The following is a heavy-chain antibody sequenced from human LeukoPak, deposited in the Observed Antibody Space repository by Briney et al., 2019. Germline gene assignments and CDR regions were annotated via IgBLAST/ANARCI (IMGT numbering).Heavy chain of an antibody. V-gene: IGHV1-8*03. D-gene: IGHD3-3*01. J-gene: IGHJ6*03. Sequence: GASVKVSCKASGYTFTSYDINWVRQAPGQGLEWMGWMNPNSGNIDYAQRFQGRVTITTDTSITTAYMELSSRRSEDTAVYYCARGWKFWSGYGGDYYYYMDVWGKGTTVTVSS. CDR1: GYTFTSYD. CDR2: MNPNSGNI. CDR3: ARGWKFWSGYGGDYYYYMDV.